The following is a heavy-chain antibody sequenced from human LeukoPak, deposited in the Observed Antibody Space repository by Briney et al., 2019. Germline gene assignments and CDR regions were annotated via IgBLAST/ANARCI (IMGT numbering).Heavy chain of an antibody. D-gene: IGHD2-15*01. Sequence: SETLSLTCSVSGGSISRYYWSWIRQPAGKGLEWIGRISASGRTNYNASLKSRVTISVDTSKNQFSLKLSSVTAADTAVYYCAGLSFDYFDYWGQGTLVTVSS. CDR3: AGLSFDYFDY. J-gene: IGHJ4*02. CDR2: ISASGRT. V-gene: IGHV4-4*07. CDR1: GGSISRYY.